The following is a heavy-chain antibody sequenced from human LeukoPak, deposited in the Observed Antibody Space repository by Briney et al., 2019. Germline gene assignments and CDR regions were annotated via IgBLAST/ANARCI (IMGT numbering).Heavy chain of an antibody. Sequence: PGGSLRLSCAASGFTFSSYAMHWVRQAPGMGLEWVAVISYDGSNKYYADSVKGRFTISRDNSKNTLYLQMNSLRAEDTAVYYCARGYYDSSGYRPGYYYYGMDVWGQGTTVTVSS. CDR2: ISYDGSNK. V-gene: IGHV3-30-3*01. CDR1: GFTFSSYA. CDR3: ARGYYDSSGYRPGYYYYGMDV. D-gene: IGHD3-22*01. J-gene: IGHJ6*02.